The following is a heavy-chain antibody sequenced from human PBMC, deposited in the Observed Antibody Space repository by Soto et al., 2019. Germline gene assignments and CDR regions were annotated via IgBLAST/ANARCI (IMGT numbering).Heavy chain of an antibody. Sequence: PGESLKISCKGSGYSFTSYWIGWVRQMPGKGLEWMGIIYPGDSDTRYSPSFQGQVTISADKSISTAYLQWSSLKASDTAMYYCARLRSSGWCVSHYGMAVWGQGTTVTVSS. J-gene: IGHJ6*02. CDR2: IYPGDSDT. CDR1: GYSFTSYW. V-gene: IGHV5-51*01. CDR3: ARLRSSGWCVSHYGMAV. D-gene: IGHD6-19*01.